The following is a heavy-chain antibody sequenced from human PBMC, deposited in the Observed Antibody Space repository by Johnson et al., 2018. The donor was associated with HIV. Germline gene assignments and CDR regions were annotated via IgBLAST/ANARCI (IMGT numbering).Heavy chain of an antibody. CDR3: AKGLSLSGSYSYDAFDI. CDR2: INWNGGNT. Sequence: VQLVESGGGLVQPGGSLRLSCAASGFTFSSYWMSWVRQAPGKGLEWVSGINWNGGNTGYADSVKGRFIISRDNSKNTLYLQMNSLRPEDTAVYYCAKGLSLSGSYSYDAFDIWGQGTMVTVSS. CDR1: GFTFSSYW. D-gene: IGHD1-26*01. J-gene: IGHJ3*02. V-gene: IGHV3-20*04.